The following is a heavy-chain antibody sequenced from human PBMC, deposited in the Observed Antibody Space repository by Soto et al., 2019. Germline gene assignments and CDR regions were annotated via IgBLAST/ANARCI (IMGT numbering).Heavy chain of an antibody. Sequence: QVQLVESGGGVVQPGRSLRLSCAGSGFSFSRFAIHWVRQAPGKGRELVAVITYDGSNQYYADSVKGRFTVSRDNSKSTVYLQMNSLRSEDTAVYYCARLFGGYNENHDDEFDIWGRGTMVPVSS. J-gene: IGHJ3*02. CDR1: GFSFSRFA. CDR3: ARLFGGYNENHDDEFDI. V-gene: IGHV3-30-3*01. D-gene: IGHD3-10*02. CDR2: ITYDGSNQ.